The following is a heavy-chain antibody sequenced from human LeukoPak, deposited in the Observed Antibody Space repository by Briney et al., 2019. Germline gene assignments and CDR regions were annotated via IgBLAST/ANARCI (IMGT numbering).Heavy chain of an antibody. CDR1: GASISSYY. Sequence: SETLSLICTVSGASISSYYWSWIRQPPGKGLEWIGDIYYSGSIKYNPSLKGRVTMSVDASKNQFSLKLSSVTAADRAIYYCARENPSGYYNRPIDYWGQGTLVTVSS. J-gene: IGHJ4*02. CDR2: IYYSGSI. V-gene: IGHV4-59*01. D-gene: IGHD3-22*01. CDR3: ARENPSGYYNRPIDY.